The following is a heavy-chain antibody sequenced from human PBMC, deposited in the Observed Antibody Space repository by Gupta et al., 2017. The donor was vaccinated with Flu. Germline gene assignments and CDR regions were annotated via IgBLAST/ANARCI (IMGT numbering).Heavy chain of an antibody. CDR2: IIPIFGTA. CDR1: GGTFSSYA. Sequence: QVQLVQSGAEVKKPGSSVKVSCKASGGTFSSYAISWVRQDAGQGLEWMGGIIPIFGTANYAQKFQGRVTITADKSTSTAYMELSSLRSEDTAVYYCARGLYSSSWSAGQVFDYWGQGTLVTVSS. V-gene: IGHV1-69*06. J-gene: IGHJ4*02. D-gene: IGHD6-13*01. CDR3: ARGLYSSSWSAGQVFDY.